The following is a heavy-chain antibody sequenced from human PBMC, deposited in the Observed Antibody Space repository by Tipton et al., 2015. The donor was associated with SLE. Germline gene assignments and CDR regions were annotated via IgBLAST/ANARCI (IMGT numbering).Heavy chain of an antibody. J-gene: IGHJ6*03. CDR1: GVSISTFY. CDR2: IYYSGGST. D-gene: IGHD3-22*01. V-gene: IGHV4-59*12. Sequence: TLSLTCTVSGVSISTFYWSWIRQPPGKGLEWIGYIYYSGGSTNYNPSLKSRVTISVDTSKNQFSLKLSSVTAADTAVYYCARGLNYYDSSGYYPFYYMDVWGKGTTVTVSS. CDR3: ARGLNYYDSSGYYPFYYMDV.